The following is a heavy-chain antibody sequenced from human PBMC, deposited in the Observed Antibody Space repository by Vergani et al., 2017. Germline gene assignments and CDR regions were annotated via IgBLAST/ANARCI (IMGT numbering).Heavy chain of an antibody. CDR2: INPNSGGT. Sequence: QVQLVQSGAEVKKPGASVKVSCKASGYTFTGYYMHWVRQAPGQGLEWMGWINPNSGGTNYAQEFQGRVTMTRDTSISTAYMEMSRLRSVDTAVYYCAIEHSRWFDPWVQGTLVTVSS. CDR1: GYTFTGYY. CDR3: AIEHSRWFDP. J-gene: IGHJ5*02. V-gene: IGHV1-2*02.